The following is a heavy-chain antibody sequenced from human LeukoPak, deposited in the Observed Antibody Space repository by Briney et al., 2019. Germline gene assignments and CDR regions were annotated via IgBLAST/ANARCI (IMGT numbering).Heavy chain of an antibody. V-gene: IGHV3-23*01. CDR3: AKDAGGFGYGYFDY. J-gene: IGHJ4*02. D-gene: IGHD5-18*01. CDR1: GFTFSSYA. Sequence: PGGFLSLSCAASGFTFSSYAMSWVRRAPGKGLEWVSAISGSGGSTYYADSVKGRFTISRDNSKNTLYLQMNSLRAEDTAVYYCAKDAGGFGYGYFDYWGQGTLVTVSS. CDR2: ISGSGGST.